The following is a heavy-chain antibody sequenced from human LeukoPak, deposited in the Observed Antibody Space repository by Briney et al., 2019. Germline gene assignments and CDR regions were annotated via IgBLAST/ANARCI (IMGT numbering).Heavy chain of an antibody. J-gene: IGHJ4*02. CDR2: IIPILGIA. V-gene: IGHV1-69*04. CDR1: GGTFSSYA. Sequence: SVKVSCKASGGTFSSYAISWVRQAPGQGLEWMGRIIPILGIANYAQKFQGRVTITADKSTSTAYIELSSLRSEDTAVYYCARDPSSYSSGDYWGQGTLVTVSS. CDR3: ARDPSSYSSGDY. D-gene: IGHD6-19*01.